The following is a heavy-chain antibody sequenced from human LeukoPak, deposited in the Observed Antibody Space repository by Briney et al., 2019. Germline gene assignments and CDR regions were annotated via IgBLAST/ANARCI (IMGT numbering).Heavy chain of an antibody. CDR1: GFTFSSYA. CDR2: ISGSGGST. J-gene: IGHJ4*02. Sequence: PGGSLRLSCAASGFTFSSYAMSWVRQAPGKGLEWVSAISGSGGSTYYADSVKGRFTISRDNSKNTLYLQMNSLRAEDTAVYYCAGGVTFGGVIAEYYFDYWGQGTLVTVSS. CDR3: AGGVTFGGVIAEYYFDY. D-gene: IGHD3-16*02. V-gene: IGHV3-23*01.